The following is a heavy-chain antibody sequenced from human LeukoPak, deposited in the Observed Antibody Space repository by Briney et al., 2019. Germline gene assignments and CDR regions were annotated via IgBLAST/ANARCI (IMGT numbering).Heavy chain of an antibody. V-gene: IGHV3-7*01. D-gene: IGHD3-22*01. CDR1: GFTFSSYW. Sequence: PGGSLRLSCAASGFTFSSYWMSWVRQAPGKGLEWVASIKQDGSEKYYVDSVKGRFTISRDNAKNSLYLQMNSLRAEDTAVYYCARDLAYYDSPWFDYWGQGTLVTVSS. CDR2: IKQDGSEK. CDR3: ARDLAYYDSPWFDY. J-gene: IGHJ4*02.